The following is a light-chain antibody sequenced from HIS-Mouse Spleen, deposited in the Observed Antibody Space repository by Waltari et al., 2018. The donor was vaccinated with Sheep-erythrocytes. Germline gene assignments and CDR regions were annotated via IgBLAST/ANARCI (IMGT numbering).Light chain of an antibody. V-gene: IGKV3-11*01. CDR3: QQRSNWYT. CDR1: QSVSSY. J-gene: IGKJ2*01. CDR2: DAS. Sequence: EIVLTQSPATLSLSPGEGAPLPCRASQSVSSYLAWYQQKPGQAPRLLIYDASNRATGIPARFSGSGSGTDFTLTISSLEPEDFAVYYCQQRSNWYTFGQGTKLEIK.